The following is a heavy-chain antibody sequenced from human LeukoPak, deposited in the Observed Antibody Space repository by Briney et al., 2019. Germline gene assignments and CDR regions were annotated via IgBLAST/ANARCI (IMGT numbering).Heavy chain of an antibody. CDR3: ARDHREGIYFLQCMDV. V-gene: IGHV4-59*11. CDR1: GGSISDHY. J-gene: IGHJ6*03. Sequence: SETLSLTCTVSGGSISDHYWSWIRKPPGKGLEWIGYILYSGRANSNPSLKSRVTISVDTSENQFSLKLSSVTAADTAVYYCARDHREGIYFLQCMDVWGKGTTVIVSS. CDR2: ILYSGRA. D-gene: IGHD2/OR15-2a*01.